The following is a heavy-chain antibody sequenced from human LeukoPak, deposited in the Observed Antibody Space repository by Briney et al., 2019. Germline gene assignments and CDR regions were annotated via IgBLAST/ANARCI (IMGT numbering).Heavy chain of an antibody. CDR3: ARDQEGFDY. CDR2: IYPRDGST. CDR1: GYTFTSNY. J-gene: IGHJ4*02. V-gene: IGHV1-46*01. Sequence: GASVKVSCKASGYTFTSNYIHWVRQAPGQGLEWMGMIYPRDGSTSYAQKFQGRVTVTRDTSTSTLHMALRGLRSEDTAVYYFARDQEGFDYWGQGTLVTVSS.